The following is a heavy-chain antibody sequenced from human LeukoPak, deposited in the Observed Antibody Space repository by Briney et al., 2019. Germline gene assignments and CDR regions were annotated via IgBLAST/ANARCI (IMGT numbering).Heavy chain of an antibody. V-gene: IGHV4-34*01. Sequence: SETLSLTCAVYGGSFSGYYWSWIRQPPGKGLEWIGEINHSGSTNYNPSLKSRVTISVDTSKNQFSLKLSSGTAADTAVYYCARGRKYCSSTSCYYYYGMDVWGQGTTVTVSS. D-gene: IGHD2-2*01. CDR3: ARGRKYCSSTSCYYYYGMDV. J-gene: IGHJ6*02. CDR2: INHSGST. CDR1: GGSFSGYY.